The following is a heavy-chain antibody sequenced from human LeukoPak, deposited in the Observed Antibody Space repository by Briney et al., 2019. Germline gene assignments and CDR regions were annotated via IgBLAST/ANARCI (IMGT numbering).Heavy chain of an antibody. CDR3: ARSQYSYDFFDY. J-gene: IGHJ4*02. CDR2: IYYSGST. CDR1: GGSISYYY. Sequence: KASESLSLTCTVSGGSISYYYWTWIREPPGKGLEWVGSIYYSGSTKYNPSVTGRVTIPVPTSTTQFSLKLSPVTPADTAMYYCARSQYSYDFFDYWGQGTLVTVSS. D-gene: IGHD5-18*01. V-gene: IGHV4-59*08.